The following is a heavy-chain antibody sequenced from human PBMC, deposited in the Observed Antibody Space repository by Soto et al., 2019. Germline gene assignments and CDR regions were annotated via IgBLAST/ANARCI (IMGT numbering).Heavy chain of an antibody. D-gene: IGHD1-1*01. CDR1: GFTFSSYA. Sequence: GGSLRLSCAASGFTFSSYAMSWVRQAPGKGLEWVSTISGSGGTTYYADSVKGRFTISRDNSKNTLYLQMNSLRAEDTAIYYCAKNKETGTTGGLGYWGQGTLVTVSS. CDR2: ISGSGGTT. J-gene: IGHJ4*02. V-gene: IGHV3-23*01. CDR3: AKNKETGTTGGLGY.